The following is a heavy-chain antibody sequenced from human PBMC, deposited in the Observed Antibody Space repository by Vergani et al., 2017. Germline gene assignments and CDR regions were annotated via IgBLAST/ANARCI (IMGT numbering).Heavy chain of an antibody. CDR2: IRSKANSYAT. V-gene: IGHV3-73*02. Sequence: EVQLVESGGGLVQPGGSLKLSCAASGFTFSGSAMHWVRQASGKGLEWVGRIRSKANSYATAYAASVKGRFTISRDDSKNTAYLQMNSLKTEDTAVYYCTRHEIQLGEDYWGQGTLVTVSS. D-gene: IGHD5-18*01. CDR3: TRHEIQLGEDY. J-gene: IGHJ4*02. CDR1: GFTFSGSA.